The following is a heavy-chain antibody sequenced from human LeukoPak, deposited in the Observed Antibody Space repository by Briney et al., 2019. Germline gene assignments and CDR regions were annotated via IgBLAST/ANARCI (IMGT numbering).Heavy chain of an antibody. Sequence: GGPLRLSCAASGFTFSLYGMSWVRQAPGKGLEWVSTISGSGYSTYYADSVKGRFTISRDNSQNTLYLQMNSLRDEDTAVYYCAKNEGGWYSYGYSLDYWGQGTLVTVSS. V-gene: IGHV3-23*01. J-gene: IGHJ4*02. CDR1: GFTFSLYG. D-gene: IGHD5-18*01. CDR2: ISGSGYST. CDR3: AKNEGGWYSYGYSLDY.